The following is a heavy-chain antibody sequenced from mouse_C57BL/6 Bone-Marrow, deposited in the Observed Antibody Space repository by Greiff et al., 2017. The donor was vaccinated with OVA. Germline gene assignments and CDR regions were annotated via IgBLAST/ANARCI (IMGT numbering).Heavy chain of an antibody. CDR1: GYSITSGYY. CDR3: ARDRDSYAMDY. D-gene: IGHD3-3*01. J-gene: IGHJ4*01. V-gene: IGHV3-6*01. Sequence: EVKLMESGPGLVKPSQSLSLTCSVTGYSITSGYYWNWIRQFPGNKLEWMGYISYDGSNNYNPSLKNRISITRDTSKNQFFLKLNSVTTEDTATYYCARDRDSYAMDYWGQGTSVTVSS. CDR2: ISYDGSN.